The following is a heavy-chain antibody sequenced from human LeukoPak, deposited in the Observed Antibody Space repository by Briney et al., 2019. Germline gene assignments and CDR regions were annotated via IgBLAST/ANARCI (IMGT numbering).Heavy chain of an antibody. V-gene: IGHV1-2*02. D-gene: IGHD2-21*02. Sequence: GASVKVSCKASGYTFTGYYMHWVRQAPGQGLEWMGWINPNSGGTNYAQKFQGRVTMTRDTSISTAYMELSSLRSEDTAVYYCATVPVRLTAILRYFDYWGQGTLVTVSS. CDR2: INPNSGGT. CDR1: GYTFTGYY. CDR3: ATVPVRLTAILRYFDY. J-gene: IGHJ4*02.